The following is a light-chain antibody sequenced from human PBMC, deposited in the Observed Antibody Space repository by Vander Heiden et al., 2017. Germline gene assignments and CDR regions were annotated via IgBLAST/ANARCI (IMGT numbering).Light chain of an antibody. V-gene: IGLV3-19*01. CDR3: NSRDSSGNHHVV. Sequence: SSELTQDPAVSVALGQTVRITCQGDSLRSYYASWYQQKPGQAPVLVIYGKNNRPSGIPDRFSGSSPGNTASLTITGAQAEDEADYYCNSRDSSGNHHVVFGGGTKLTVL. J-gene: IGLJ2*01. CDR2: GKN. CDR1: SLRSYY.